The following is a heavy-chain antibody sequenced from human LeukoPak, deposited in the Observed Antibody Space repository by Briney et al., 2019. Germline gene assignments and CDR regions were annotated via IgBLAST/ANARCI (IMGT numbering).Heavy chain of an antibody. CDR1: GFTFSDYC. J-gene: IGHJ6*02. D-gene: IGHD3-22*01. CDR3: ARDLENYYDSSGYYSYYYYYGMDV. V-gene: IGHV3-11*01. CDR2: ISSSGSTI. Sequence: GGSLRLSCAASGFTFSDYCMSWIRQAPGKGLEWVSYISSSGSTIYYADSVKGRFTISRDNAKNSLYLQMNSLRAEDTAVYYCARDLENYYDSSGYYSYYYYYGMDVWGQGTTVTVSS.